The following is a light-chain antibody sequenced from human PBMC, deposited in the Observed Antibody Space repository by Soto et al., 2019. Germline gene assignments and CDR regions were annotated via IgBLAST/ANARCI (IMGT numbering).Light chain of an antibody. J-gene: IGLJ2*01. CDR2: QDS. CDR3: QAWDSGTVV. V-gene: IGLV3-1*01. Sequence: SYELTQPPSVSVSPGQTASITCSGDKLGDKYACWYQQKPGQSPVLVIYQDSKRPSGNPERFSGSNSGNTATLTISGTQAMDEADYYCQAWDSGTVVFGGGTKLTVL. CDR1: KLGDKY.